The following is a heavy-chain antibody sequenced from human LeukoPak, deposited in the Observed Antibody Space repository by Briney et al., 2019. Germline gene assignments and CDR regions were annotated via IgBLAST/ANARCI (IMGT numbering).Heavy chain of an antibody. CDR3: ARDQGGTLDY. V-gene: IGHV4-61*02. CDR2: IYTSGST. J-gene: IGHJ4*02. CDR1: GGSISSGSFY. D-gene: IGHD2-15*01. Sequence: SETLSLICTVSGGSISSGSFYWSWIRQPAGKGLEWIGRIYTSGSTNYKSSLESRVTISVDTSKNHFSLKLTSVTAADTAVYYCARDQGGTLDYWGQGTLVTVSS.